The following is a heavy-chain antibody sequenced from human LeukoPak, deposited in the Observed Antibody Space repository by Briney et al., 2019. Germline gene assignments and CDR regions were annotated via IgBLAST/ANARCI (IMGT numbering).Heavy chain of an antibody. Sequence: SSETLSLTCTVSGGAISSGSYYWSWIRQPAGKGLEWIGRIYTSGSTNYNPSLKSRVTISVDTSKNQFSLKLSSVTAADTAVYYCARDPDYWGQGTLVTVSS. CDR1: GGAISSGSYY. CDR3: ARDPDY. V-gene: IGHV4-61*02. J-gene: IGHJ4*02. CDR2: IYTSGST.